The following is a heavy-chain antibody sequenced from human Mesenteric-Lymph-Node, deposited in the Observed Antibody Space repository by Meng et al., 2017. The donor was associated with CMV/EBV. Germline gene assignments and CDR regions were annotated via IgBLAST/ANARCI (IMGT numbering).Heavy chain of an antibody. Sequence: GGSLRLSCAASGFTFSSYAMSWVRQAPEKGLDWVSSISESGGSTYYADSVKGRFTISRDNSKNTLYLQINRLRVEDTAVYYCAKQNTGSHDYWGQGTLVTVSS. J-gene: IGHJ4*02. CDR2: ISESGGST. D-gene: IGHD1-26*01. V-gene: IGHV3-23*01. CDR3: AKQNTGSHDY. CDR1: GFTFSSYA.